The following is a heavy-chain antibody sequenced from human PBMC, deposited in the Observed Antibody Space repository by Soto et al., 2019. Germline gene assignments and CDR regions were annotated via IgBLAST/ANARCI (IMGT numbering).Heavy chain of an antibody. Sequence: GEALKISCKGSGYSLTSYWIGWVRQMPGKGLEWMGIIYPGDSDTRYSPSFQGQVTISADKSISTAYLQWSSLKASDPAMYYCARVGIAPAPYYYYHGMDVWGPGSTVTVSS. J-gene: IGHJ6*02. CDR1: GYSLTSYW. CDR2: IYPGDSDT. CDR3: ARVGIAPAPYYYYHGMDV. D-gene: IGHD6-13*01. V-gene: IGHV5-51*03.